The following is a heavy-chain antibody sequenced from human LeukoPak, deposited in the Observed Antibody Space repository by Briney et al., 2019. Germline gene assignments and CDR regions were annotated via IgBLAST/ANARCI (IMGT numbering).Heavy chain of an antibody. J-gene: IGHJ4*02. CDR2: ISWNSGSI. D-gene: IGHD3-16*02. CDR3: AKDSYYDYVWGSYRYTNQFDY. Sequence: GRSLRLSCAASGFTFDDYAMHWVRQAPGKGLEWVSGISWNSGSIGYADSVKGRLTISRDNSKNTLYLQMNSLRAEDTAVYYCAKDSYYDYVWGSYRYTNQFDYWGQGTLVTVSS. V-gene: IGHV3-9*01. CDR1: GFTFDDYA.